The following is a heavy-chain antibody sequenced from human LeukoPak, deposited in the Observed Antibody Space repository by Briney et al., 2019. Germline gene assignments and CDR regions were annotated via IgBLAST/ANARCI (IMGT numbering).Heavy chain of an antibody. V-gene: IGHV1-2*02. CDR1: GYTFTGYY. CDR2: INPNSGGT. D-gene: IGHD5-12*01. J-gene: IGHJ4*02. Sequence: ASVTVSCKASGYTFTGYYMHWVRQAPGQGLEWMGWINPNSGGTNYAQKFQGRVTMTRDTSISTAYMELSRLRSDDTAVYYCARGYSGYDSRDFWGQGTLVTVSS. CDR3: ARGYSGYDSRDF.